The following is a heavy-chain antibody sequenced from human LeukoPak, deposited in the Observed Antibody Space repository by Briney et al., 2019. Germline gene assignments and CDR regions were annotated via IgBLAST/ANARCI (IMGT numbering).Heavy chain of an antibody. D-gene: IGHD7-27*01. V-gene: IGHV3-30*03. CDR1: GFTFSSYG. J-gene: IGHJ4*02. CDR3: AGDWGSDY. Sequence: GGSLRLSCAASGFTFSSYGMHWVRQAPGKGLEWVAVISYDGSNKYYADSVKGRFTISRDNSKNTLYLQMNSLRAEDTAVYYCAGDWGSDYWGQGTLVTVSS. CDR2: ISYDGSNK.